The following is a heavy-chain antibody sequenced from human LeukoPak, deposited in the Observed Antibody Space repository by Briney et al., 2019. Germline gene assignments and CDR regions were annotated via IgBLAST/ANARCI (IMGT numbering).Heavy chain of an antibody. J-gene: IGHJ3*02. CDR1: GFTFDNFA. Sequence: GGSLRLSCAASGFTFDNFAMHWVRQAPGKGLDWVALISYDGNNEYYADSVKGRFTMSRDNSKNTLFLQMNSLRAEDTAVYYCASGDSYRYGSSDLPHAFDIWGQGTMVTVSS. V-gene: IGHV3-30*04. D-gene: IGHD5-18*01. CDR3: ASGDSYRYGSSDLPHAFDI. CDR2: ISYDGNNE.